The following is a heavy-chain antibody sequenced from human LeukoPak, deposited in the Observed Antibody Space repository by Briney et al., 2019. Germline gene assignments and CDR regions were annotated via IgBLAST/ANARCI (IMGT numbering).Heavy chain of an antibody. J-gene: IGHJ5*02. CDR2: IYYSGST. Sequence: SETLSLTCTVSGGSISSSSYYWGWIRQPPGKGLEWIGSIYYSGSTYYNPSLKSRVTISVDTSKNQFSLKLSSVTAADTAVYYCARHKTAAAGTVPTLKYNWFDPWGQGTLVTVSS. CDR3: ARHKTAAAGTVPTLKYNWFDP. D-gene: IGHD6-13*01. V-gene: IGHV4-39*01. CDR1: GGSISSSSYY.